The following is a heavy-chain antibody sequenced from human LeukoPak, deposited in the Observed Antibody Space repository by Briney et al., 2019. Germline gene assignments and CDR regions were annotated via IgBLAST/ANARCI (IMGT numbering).Heavy chain of an antibody. CDR2: INPNSGGT. V-gene: IGHV1-2*06. CDR3: ARDGSYYYYYYMDV. D-gene: IGHD1-26*01. Sequence: ASVKVSCKASGYTFTCYYMHWVRQAPGQGLEWMGRINPNSGGTNYAQKFQGRVTMTRDTSISTAYMELSRLRSDDTAVYYCARDGSYYYYYYMDVWGKGTTVTVSS. CDR1: GYTFTCYY. J-gene: IGHJ6*03.